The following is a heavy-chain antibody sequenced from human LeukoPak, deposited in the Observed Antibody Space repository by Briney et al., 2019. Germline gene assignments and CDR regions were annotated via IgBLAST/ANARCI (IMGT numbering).Heavy chain of an antibody. J-gene: IGHJ4*02. CDR1: GFTFSNAW. Sequence: GGSLRLSCAASGFTFSNAWMSWVRQAPGKGLEWVGCIRSLTYTGTTDSAAPVKGRFTISPDNSKNTLYLQMNSLKTEDTAVYYCTTSFRRGNSADYWGQGTLVTVSS. CDR2: IRSLTYTGTT. D-gene: IGHD4-23*01. CDR3: TTSFRRGNSADY. V-gene: IGHV3-15*01.